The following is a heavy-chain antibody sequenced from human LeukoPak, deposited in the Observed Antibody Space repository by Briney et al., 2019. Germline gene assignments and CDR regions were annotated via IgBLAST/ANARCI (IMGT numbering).Heavy chain of an antibody. CDR2: INAGNGNT. J-gene: IGHJ5*02. Sequence: ASVKVSCKASGYTFTSYAMHWVRQAPGQRLGWMGWINAGNGNTKYSQKFQGRVTITRDTSASTAYMELSSLRSEDTAVYYCARARFLEWLSTFDPWGQGTLVTVSS. CDR3: ARARFLEWLSTFDP. D-gene: IGHD3-3*01. V-gene: IGHV1-3*01. CDR1: GYTFTSYA.